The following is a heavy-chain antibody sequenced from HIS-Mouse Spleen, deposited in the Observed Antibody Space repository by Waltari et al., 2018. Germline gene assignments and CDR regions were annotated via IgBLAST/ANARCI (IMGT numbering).Heavy chain of an antibody. CDR3: ARQGYYYDSSQPPSFDY. Sequence: QLQLQESGPGLVKPSETLSLTCTVSGGSISSSSYYWGWIRQPPGKGLEWIGSIYYSGSTSYNPSLKSRVTISVDTSKNQFSLKLSSVTAADTAVYYCARQGYYYDSSQPPSFDYWGQGTLVTVSS. V-gene: IGHV4-39*01. CDR1: GGSISSSSYY. CDR2: IYYSGST. J-gene: IGHJ4*02. D-gene: IGHD3-22*01.